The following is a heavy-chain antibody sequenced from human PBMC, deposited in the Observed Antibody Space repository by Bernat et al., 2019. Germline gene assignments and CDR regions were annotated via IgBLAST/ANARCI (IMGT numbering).Heavy chain of an antibody. Sequence: QVQLVESGGGVVQPGRSLRLSCAASGLTLSSCGMHWVRQTPGRGLEWVAFMSADGRNKYYADSVKGRFTISSDNSKNMLYLQMDSLRVDDTALYYCAKDRLGYSPFEYWGQGTLVTVST. D-gene: IGHD6-13*01. J-gene: IGHJ4*02. CDR3: AKDRLGYSPFEY. V-gene: IGHV3-30*18. CDR2: MSADGRNK. CDR1: GLTLSSCG.